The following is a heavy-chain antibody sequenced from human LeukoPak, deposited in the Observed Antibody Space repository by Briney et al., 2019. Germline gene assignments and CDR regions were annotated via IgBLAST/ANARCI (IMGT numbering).Heavy chain of an antibody. V-gene: IGHV1-46*01. CDR2: INPSGGST. D-gene: IGHD5-18*01. Sequence: VASVKVSCKASGYIFTSYFMHWVRQAPGQGLEWIGLINPSGGSTRYAQKFQGRATMTRDIATSTVYRELSGLRSEDTAVYYCARALPHRRLMDTTMEQHWFDPWGQGTLVTVSS. CDR3: ARALPHRRLMDTTMEQHWFDP. CDR1: GYIFTSYF. J-gene: IGHJ5*02.